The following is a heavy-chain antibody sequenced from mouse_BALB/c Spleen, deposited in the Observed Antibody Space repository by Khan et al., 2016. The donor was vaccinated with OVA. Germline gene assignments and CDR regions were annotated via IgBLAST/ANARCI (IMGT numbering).Heavy chain of an antibody. CDR2: INTETGEP. V-gene: IGHV9-2-1*01. CDR3: GGRRHWYFDV. Sequence: QIQLVQSGPELKKPGETVKISCKASGYTFTDYSMNRVKQAPGKGLKWMGWINTETGEPTYADDFKGRFAFSLETSASTAYLQTNNLKNEDTATYFCGGRRHWYFDVWGAGTTVTVSS. J-gene: IGHJ1*01. CDR1: GYTFTDYS.